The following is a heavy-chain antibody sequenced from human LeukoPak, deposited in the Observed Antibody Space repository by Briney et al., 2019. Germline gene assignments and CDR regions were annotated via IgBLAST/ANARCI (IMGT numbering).Heavy chain of an antibody. J-gene: IGHJ6*02. V-gene: IGHV3-74*01. Sequence: GGSLRLSCAASGFTFSSCWMHWVRQAPGKGLVWVSRINSDGSSTSYADSVKGRFTISRDNAKNTLYLQMNSLRAEDTAVYYCTLPPYYYYGMDVWGQGTTVTVFS. CDR3: TLPPYYYYGMDV. CDR2: INSDGSST. CDR1: GFTFSSCW.